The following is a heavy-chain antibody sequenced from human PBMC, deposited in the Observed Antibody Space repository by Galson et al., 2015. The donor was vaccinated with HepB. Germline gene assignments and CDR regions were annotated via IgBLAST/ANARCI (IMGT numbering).Heavy chain of an antibody. V-gene: IGHV1-46*01. CDR3: ARGPIKNSSGYPFDY. J-gene: IGHJ4*02. Sequence: SCKASGYTFTSYYMHWVRQAPGQGLEWMGIINPSGGSTSYAQKFQGRVTMTRDTSTSTVYMELSSLRSEDTAVYYCARGPIKNSSGYPFDYRGQGTLVTVSS. CDR1: GYTFTSYY. CDR2: INPSGGST. D-gene: IGHD3-22*01.